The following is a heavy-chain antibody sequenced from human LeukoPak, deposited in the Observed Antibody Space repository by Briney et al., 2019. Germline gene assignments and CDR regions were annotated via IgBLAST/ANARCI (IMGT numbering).Heavy chain of an antibody. CDR2: IYYSGST. D-gene: IGHD3-9*01. CDR3: ARDNFVYYYYMDV. CDR1: GGSISSYY. J-gene: IGHJ6*03. Sequence: SETLSLTCTVSGGSISSYYWSWIRQPPGKGLEWIGYIYYSGSTNYNPSLKSRVTISVDTSKNQFSLKLSSVTAADTAVYYCARDNFVYYYYMDVWGKGTTVTISS. V-gene: IGHV4-59*01.